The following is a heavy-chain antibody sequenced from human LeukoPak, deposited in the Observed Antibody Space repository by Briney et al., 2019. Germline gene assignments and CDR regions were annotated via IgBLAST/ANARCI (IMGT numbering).Heavy chain of an antibody. CDR3: ARTGQYYDRVPGLDY. CDR1: GFTFDDYG. V-gene: IGHV3-11*04. D-gene: IGHD3-22*01. Sequence: GGSLRLSCAASGFTFDDYGMTWVRQPPGKGLEWVSYISSSGSTIYYADSVKGRFTISRDNAKNSLYLQMNSLRAEDTAVYYCARTGQYYDRVPGLDYWGQGTLVTVSS. CDR2: ISSSGSTI. J-gene: IGHJ4*02.